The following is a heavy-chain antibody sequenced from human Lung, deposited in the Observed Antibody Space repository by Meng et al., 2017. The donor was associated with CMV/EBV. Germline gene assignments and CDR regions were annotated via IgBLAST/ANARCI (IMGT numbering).Heavy chain of an antibody. CDR3: ARRGPQLYDY. J-gene: IGHJ4*02. Sequence: SXTLSLTCAVSGDSIISSNWWSWVRQPPGEGLEWIGEIHHSGTTNYNPSLKSRVTISVDKSKNQFSLKLTSVTAADTAFYYCARRGPQLYDYWGKGTLVTVSS. CDR1: GDSIISSNW. CDR2: IHHSGTT. V-gene: IGHV4-4*02. D-gene: IGHD3-10*01.